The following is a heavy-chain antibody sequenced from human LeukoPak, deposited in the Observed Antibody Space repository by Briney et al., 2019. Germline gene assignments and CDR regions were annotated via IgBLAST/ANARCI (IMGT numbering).Heavy chain of an antibody. D-gene: IGHD6-19*01. Sequence: GGSLRLACAASGFTFSSHWMSWVRQAPGKGLEWVGNIKQDGSEKNYVDSVKGRFTVSRDNGKNSLYLQMNSLRVEDTAVYYCARGSSAIEYWSQGTLVTVSS. CDR1: GFTFSSHW. J-gene: IGHJ4*02. CDR3: ARGSSAIEY. CDR2: IKQDGSEK. V-gene: IGHV3-7*01.